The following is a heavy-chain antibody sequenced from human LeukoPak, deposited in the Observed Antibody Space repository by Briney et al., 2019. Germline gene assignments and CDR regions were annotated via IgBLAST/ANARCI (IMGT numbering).Heavy chain of an antibody. V-gene: IGHV4-38-2*02. CDR2: IYHSGST. J-gene: IGHJ4*02. CDR3: ARDKDGMATAYDY. D-gene: IGHD5-24*01. CDR1: GYSTSSGYY. Sequence: SETLSLTCTVSGYSTSSGYYWGWIRQPPGKGLEWIGSIYHSGSTYYNPSLKSRVTISVDTSKNQFSLKLSSVTAADTAVYYCARDKDGMATAYDYWGQGTLVTVSS.